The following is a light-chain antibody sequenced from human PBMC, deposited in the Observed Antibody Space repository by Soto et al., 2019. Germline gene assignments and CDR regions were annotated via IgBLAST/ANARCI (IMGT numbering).Light chain of an antibody. CDR3: HQYGSSPPT. CDR2: GAS. J-gene: IGKJ1*01. CDR1: RSVTNNY. V-gene: IGKV3-20*01. Sequence: EIVLTQSPGTLSLSPGERATLPCRASRSVTNNYVAWYQRKPGQAPRLLIYGASSRATDIPGRFSGTGSGTDFSLTITRLEPEDFAVYYCHQYGSSPPTFGQGTKVEI.